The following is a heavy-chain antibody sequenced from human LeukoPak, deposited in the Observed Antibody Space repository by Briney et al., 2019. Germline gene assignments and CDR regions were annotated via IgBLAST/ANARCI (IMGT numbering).Heavy chain of an antibody. D-gene: IGHD3-22*01. Sequence: PSETLSLTCTVSGGSISSYYWSWIRQPPGKGLEWIGYIYYSGSTNYNPSLKSRVTISVDTSKNQFSLKLSSVTAADTAVYYCARGYYDSSGYYGSYYFDYWGQGTLVTVSS. CDR3: ARGYYDSSGYYGSYYFDY. J-gene: IGHJ4*02. CDR2: IYYSGST. CDR1: GGSISSYY. V-gene: IGHV4-59*08.